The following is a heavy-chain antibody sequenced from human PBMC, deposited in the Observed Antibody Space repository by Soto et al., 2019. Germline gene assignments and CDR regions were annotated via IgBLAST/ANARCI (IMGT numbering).Heavy chain of an antibody. J-gene: IGHJ6*01. CDR2: IYPGDSDT. CDR3: ARTRRLVQYYYYGMDV. Sequence: VESLSISCKVSGYSFTSYWIVWVLQMPGKGLEWMGIIYPGDSDTRYSPSFQGQVTISADKSISTAYLQWSSLKASDTAMYYCARTRRLVQYYYYGMDVWGQGTTVTVSS. D-gene: IGHD6-19*01. CDR1: GYSFTSYW. V-gene: IGHV5-51*01.